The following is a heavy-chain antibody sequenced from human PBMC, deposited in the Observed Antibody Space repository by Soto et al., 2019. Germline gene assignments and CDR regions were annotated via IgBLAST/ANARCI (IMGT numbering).Heavy chain of an antibody. Sequence: ASVKVSCKASGYTFTSYAIHWVRQAPGQRLEWMGWINAGNGNTKYSQNFQGRVTITRDTSASTAYMEMSSLRSEDTAVYYCARILGYCSGDNCDYWGQGTLVTVSS. CDR2: INAGNGNT. V-gene: IGHV1-3*01. D-gene: IGHD2-15*01. CDR1: GYTFTSYA. J-gene: IGHJ4*02. CDR3: ARILGYCSGDNCDY.